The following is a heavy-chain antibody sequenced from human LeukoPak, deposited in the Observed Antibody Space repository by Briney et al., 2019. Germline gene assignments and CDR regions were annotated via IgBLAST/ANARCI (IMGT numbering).Heavy chain of an antibody. CDR3: ARGGSSSWDWFDP. D-gene: IGHD6-13*01. Sequence: ASVKVSCKASGYTFNGHYMHWVRQAPGQGLEWMGWINPNSGGTNYAQKFQGRVTMTRDTSISTAYMELSRLRSDDTAVYYCARGGSSSWDWFDPWGQGTLVTVSS. CDR1: GYTFNGHY. CDR2: INPNSGGT. V-gene: IGHV1-2*02. J-gene: IGHJ5*02.